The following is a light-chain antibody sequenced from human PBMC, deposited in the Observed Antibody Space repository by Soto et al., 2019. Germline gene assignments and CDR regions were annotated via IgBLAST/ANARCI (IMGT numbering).Light chain of an antibody. CDR2: GAS. CDR3: QQYNNWRWT. Sequence: EIVMTQSPATLSVSPGERATLSCRASQSVSRNLAWYQQKPGQAPRLLIYGASTRATGIPARFSGSGSGTDLTLTNSTLQSEDFAVYYCQQYNNWRWTFGQGTKVEIK. CDR1: QSVSRN. V-gene: IGKV3-15*01. J-gene: IGKJ1*01.